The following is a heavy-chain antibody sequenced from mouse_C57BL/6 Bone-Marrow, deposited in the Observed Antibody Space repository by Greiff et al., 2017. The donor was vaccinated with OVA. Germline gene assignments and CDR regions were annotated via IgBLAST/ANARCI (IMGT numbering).Heavy chain of an antibody. D-gene: IGHD2-3*01. CDR1: GFTFSSYT. CDR2: ISGGGGNT. J-gene: IGHJ4*01. CDR3: ARRDGYYLFWYAMDY. Sequence: EVQGVESGGGLVKPGGSLKLSCAASGFTFSSYTMSWVRQTPEKRLEWVATISGGGGNTYYPDSVKGRFTISRDHAKNTLYLQMSSLRSEDTALYYCARRDGYYLFWYAMDYWGQGTSVTVSS. V-gene: IGHV5-9*01.